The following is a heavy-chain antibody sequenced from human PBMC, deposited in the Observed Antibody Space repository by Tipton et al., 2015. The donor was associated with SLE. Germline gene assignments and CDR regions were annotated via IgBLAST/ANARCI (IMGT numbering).Heavy chain of an antibody. CDR2: INHSGST. CDR1: GGSFSGYY. Sequence: TLSLTCAVYGGSFSGYYWSWIRQPPGKGLEWIGEINHSGSTNYNPSLKSRVTISVDTSKNQFSLKLSSVTAADTAVYYCARGTGSSRYGYYYGMDVWGQGTTVTVSS. CDR3: ARGTGSSRYGYYYGMDV. D-gene: IGHD6-13*01. V-gene: IGHV4-34*01. J-gene: IGHJ6*02.